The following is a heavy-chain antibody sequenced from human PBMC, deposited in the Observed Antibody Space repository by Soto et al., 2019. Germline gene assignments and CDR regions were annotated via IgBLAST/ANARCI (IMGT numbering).Heavy chain of an antibody. V-gene: IGHV3-48*01. CDR1: GFTFSSYS. D-gene: IGHD2-15*01. Sequence: EVQLVESGGGLVQPGGSLRLSCAASGFTFSSYSMNWVRQAPGKGLEWVSYISSSSSTIYYADSVKGRFTISRDNAXXXXXXXXXXXXXXXXXVXXCARSSIXXXSLNWFDPWRQGTLVTVSS. J-gene: IGHJ5*02. CDR3: ARSSIXXXSLNWFDP. CDR2: ISSSSSTI.